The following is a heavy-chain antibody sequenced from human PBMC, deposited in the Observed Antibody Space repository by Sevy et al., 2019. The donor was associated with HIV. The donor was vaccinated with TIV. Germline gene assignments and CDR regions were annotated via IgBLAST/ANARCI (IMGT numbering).Heavy chain of an antibody. CDR3: AKDPLLWSRGSGWKGFFDP. Sequence: GGSLRLSCSASGFTFSYYGMYWVRQAPGKGLQYVSGISSNGGSTDYADSVKGRFTISRDNSKNTLYLQMNSLRAEDTAVYYCAKDPLLWSRGSGWKGFFDPWGQGTLVTVSS. CDR2: ISSNGGST. V-gene: IGHV3-64*04. J-gene: IGHJ5*02. CDR1: GFTFSYYG. D-gene: IGHD6-19*01.